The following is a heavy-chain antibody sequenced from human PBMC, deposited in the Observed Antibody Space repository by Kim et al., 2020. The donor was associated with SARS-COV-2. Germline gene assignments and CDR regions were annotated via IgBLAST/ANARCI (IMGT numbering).Heavy chain of an antibody. CDR2: IYYSGST. V-gene: IGHV4-39*07. Sequence: SETLSLTCTVSGGSISSSSYYWGWIRQPPGKGLEWIGSIYYSGSTYYNPSLKSRVTISVDTSKNQFSLKLSSVTAADTAVYYCIIRGVTPDWYFDLWGRGTLVTVSS. D-gene: IGHD3-10*01. CDR1: GGSISSSSYY. J-gene: IGHJ2*01. CDR3: IIRGVTPDWYFDL.